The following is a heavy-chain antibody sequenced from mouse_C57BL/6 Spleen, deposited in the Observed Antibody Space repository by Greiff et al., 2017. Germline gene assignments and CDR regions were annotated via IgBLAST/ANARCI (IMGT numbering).Heavy chain of an antibody. J-gene: IGHJ2*01. D-gene: IGHD1-3*01. Sequence: VQLQQPGAELVRPGSSVKLSCKASGYTFTSYWMDWVKQRPGQGLEWIGNIYPSDSETHYNQKFKDKATLTVDKSSSTAYMQLSSLTSEDSAVYYCARDNYVDFDYWGQGTTLTVSS. CDR1: GYTFTSYW. V-gene: IGHV1-61*01. CDR3: ARDNYVDFDY. CDR2: IYPSDSET.